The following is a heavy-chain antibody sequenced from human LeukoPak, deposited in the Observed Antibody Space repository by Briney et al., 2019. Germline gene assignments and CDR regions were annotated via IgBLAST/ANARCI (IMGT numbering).Heavy chain of an antibody. V-gene: IGHV3-23*01. D-gene: IGHD1-14*01. Sequence: GGSLRLSCAASGFTFSSYAMSWVRQAPGKVLEWVSAISGSGGSTYYADSVKGRFTISRDNSKNTLYLQMNSLRAEDTAVYYCAKLNLAPRSVLIFDYWGQGTLVTVSS. CDR2: ISGSGGST. CDR1: GFTFSSYA. J-gene: IGHJ4*02. CDR3: AKLNLAPRSVLIFDY.